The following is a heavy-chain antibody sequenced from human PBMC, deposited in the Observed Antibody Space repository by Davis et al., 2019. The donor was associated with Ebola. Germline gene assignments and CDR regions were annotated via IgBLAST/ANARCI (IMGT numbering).Heavy chain of an antibody. D-gene: IGHD3-3*01. V-gene: IGHV3-23*01. Sequence: GESLKISCVASGFTVSNKFMTWVRQAPGKGLEWVSGISGSGGSTDYADSVKGRFTISRDNSKNTLYLQMNSLRAEDTAVYYCARAPYYDFWSELDYCGQGTLVTVSS. CDR2: ISGSGGST. J-gene: IGHJ4*02. CDR1: GFTVSNKF. CDR3: ARAPYYDFWSELDY.